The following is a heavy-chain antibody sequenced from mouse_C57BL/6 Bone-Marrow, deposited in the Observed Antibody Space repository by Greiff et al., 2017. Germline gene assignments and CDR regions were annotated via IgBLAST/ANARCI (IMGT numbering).Heavy chain of an antibody. J-gene: IGHJ1*03. CDR1: GFTFSSYA. CDR2: ISDGGSYT. V-gene: IGHV5-4*01. Sequence: EVQRVESGGGLVKPGGSLKLSCAASGFTFSSYAMSWVRQTPEKRLEWVATISDGGSYTYYPDNGQGRFTISRDKAKNNLYLKMSQLKSEDAAMYYCARDPNYYGSSYWYFDVWGTGTTVTVSS. CDR3: ARDPNYYGSSYWYFDV. D-gene: IGHD1-1*01.